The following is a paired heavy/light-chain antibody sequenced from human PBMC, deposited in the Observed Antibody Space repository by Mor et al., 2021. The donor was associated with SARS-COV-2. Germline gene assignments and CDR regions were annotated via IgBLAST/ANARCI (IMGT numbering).Heavy chain of an antibody. J-gene: IGHJ4*02. CDR3: ARDSGFGDY. CDR1: GYTFTSYS. CDR2: INTGNDNT. V-gene: IGHV1-3*04. Sequence: QVQLVQSGAEVKKPGASVKVSCKASGYTFTSYSMHWVRQAPGQRLEWMGWINTGNDNTKYSQKFQGRVTITRDTSASTAYMELSSLRSEDTAVYYCARDSGFGDYWGQGTLVTVSS. D-gene: IGHD5-12*01.
Light chain of an antibody. CDR3: QQHNDWWT. CDR1: QSVSSS. V-gene: IGKV3-15*01. J-gene: IGKJ1*01. Sequence: EIVMTQSPATLSVSPGERATLSCRASQSVSSSLAWYQQKPGQAPRLLIYGASTRATGMPARFSGSGSGTEFTLTISSLQPEDFAVYYCQQHNDWWTFGQGTKVEIK. CDR2: GAS.